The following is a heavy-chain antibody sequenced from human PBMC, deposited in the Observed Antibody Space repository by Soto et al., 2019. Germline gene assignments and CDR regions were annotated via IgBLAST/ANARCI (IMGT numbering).Heavy chain of an antibody. V-gene: IGHV1-2*02. J-gene: IGHJ5*02. CDR2: INPKSDDT. CDR3: ARKHSLDFIRWGLDP. CDR1: GYPFSDNQ. D-gene: IGHD3-9*01. Sequence: ASVKVSCKASGYPFSDNQIHWLRRAPGQGLEWMGRINPKSDDTNYAQKFQGRVTMTRDTSIDTAYLELTGLTSDDTATYYCARKHSLDFIRWGLDPWGQGTLVTVSS.